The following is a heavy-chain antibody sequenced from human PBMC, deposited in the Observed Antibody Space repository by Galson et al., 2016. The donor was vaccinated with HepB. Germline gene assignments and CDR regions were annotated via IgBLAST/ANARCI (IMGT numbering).Heavy chain of an antibody. Sequence: SETLSLTCAVSGASVSSNWWSWVRQPPGKGLGWIGETYHTGSTNFNPSLMSRVTISLDKSKNQLSLMLTSVPAADTAVYYCARHIAVAGTRGFDYWGQGALVTVSS. CDR1: GASVSSNW. CDR2: TYHTGST. J-gene: IGHJ4*02. CDR3: ARHIAVAGTRGFDY. V-gene: IGHV4-4*02. D-gene: IGHD6-19*01.